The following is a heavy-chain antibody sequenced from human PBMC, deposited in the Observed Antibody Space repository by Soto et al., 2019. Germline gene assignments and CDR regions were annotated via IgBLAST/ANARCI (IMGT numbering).Heavy chain of an antibody. J-gene: IGHJ4*02. CDR2: INPSGGST. CDR3: AREQWPNNIYYFDY. V-gene: IGHV1-46*01. CDR1: GGTFSSYA. D-gene: IGHD6-19*01. Sequence: ASVKVSCKASGGTFSSYAISWVRQAPGQGLEWMGIINPSGGSTSYAQKFQGRVTMTRDTSTSTVYMELSSLRSEDTAVYYCAREQWPNNIYYFDYWGQGTLVTVSS.